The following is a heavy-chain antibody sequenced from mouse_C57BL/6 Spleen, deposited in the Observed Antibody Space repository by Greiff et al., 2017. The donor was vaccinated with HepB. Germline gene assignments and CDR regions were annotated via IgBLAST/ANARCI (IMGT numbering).Heavy chain of an antibody. J-gene: IGHJ3*01. Sequence: VQLQQSGAELVKPGASVKISCKASGYAFSSYWTNWVKQRPGKGLERIGQIYPGDGDTNYNGKFKGKATLTADKSSSTAYLQLSSLTSEDSAVYFCASYDGDRAWFAYWGQGTRFTVSA. V-gene: IGHV1-80*01. CDR3: ASYDGDRAWFAY. CDR2: IYPGDGDT. D-gene: IGHD2-3*01. CDR1: GYAFSSYW.